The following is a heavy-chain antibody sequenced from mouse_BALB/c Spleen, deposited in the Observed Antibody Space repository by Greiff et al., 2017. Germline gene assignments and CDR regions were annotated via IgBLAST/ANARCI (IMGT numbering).Heavy chain of an antibody. Sequence: VQLKQSGPDLVKPSQSLSLTCTVTGYSITSGYSWLWIRQFPGNKLEWMGYIHYSGSTNYNPSLKSRISITRDTSKNQFFLQLNSVTTEDTATYYCAIYYDYDDWYFDVWGAGTTVTVSS. CDR2: IHYSGST. CDR1: GYSITSGYS. D-gene: IGHD2-4*01. J-gene: IGHJ1*01. CDR3: AIYYDYDDWYFDV. V-gene: IGHV3-1*02.